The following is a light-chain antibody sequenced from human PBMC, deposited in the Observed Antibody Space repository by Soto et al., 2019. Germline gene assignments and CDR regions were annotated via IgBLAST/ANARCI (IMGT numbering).Light chain of an antibody. CDR3: QQYDYLLLS. Sequence: DIQLTQSPSSLSASLGARITITCQASHDISNYLNWYQQKPGKPPKLLIYDASNLEAGVPSRFSGSGFWTFFSLTITSLQPEDFGTYSCQQYDYLLLSFGGGTKVEIK. J-gene: IGKJ4*01. V-gene: IGKV1-33*01. CDR2: DAS. CDR1: HDISNY.